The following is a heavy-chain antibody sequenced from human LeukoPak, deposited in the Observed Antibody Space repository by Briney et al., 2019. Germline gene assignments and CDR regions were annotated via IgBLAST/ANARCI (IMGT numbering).Heavy chain of an antibody. CDR2: INPSGGST. Sequence: GASVKVSCTASGYTFTSYYMHWVRRAPGQGLEWMGIINPSGGSTSYAQKFQGRVTMTRDTSTSTVYMELGSLRSEDTDGYYCARIRLVEVPARGIPHYYYDMDVWGQGTTVTVSS. CDR3: ARIRLVEVPARGIPHYYYDMDV. D-gene: IGHD2-2*01. CDR1: GYTFTSYY. V-gene: IGHV1-46*01. J-gene: IGHJ6*02.